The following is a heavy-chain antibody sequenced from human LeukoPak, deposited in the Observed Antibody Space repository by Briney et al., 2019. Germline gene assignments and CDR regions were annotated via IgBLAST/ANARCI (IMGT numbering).Heavy chain of an antibody. CDR1: GFTFSNFA. J-gene: IGHJ4*02. D-gene: IGHD3-22*01. CDR3: AKSELSSSYYPSDY. CDR2: ISGSGGST. V-gene: IGHV3-23*01. Sequence: GGSLRLSCAASGFTFSNFAMMWVRQAPGKGLEWVSAISGSGGSTYYADSVKGRFTISRDNSKNTLYLQMNSLRAEDTAVYYCAKSELSSSYYPSDYWGQGTLVTVSS.